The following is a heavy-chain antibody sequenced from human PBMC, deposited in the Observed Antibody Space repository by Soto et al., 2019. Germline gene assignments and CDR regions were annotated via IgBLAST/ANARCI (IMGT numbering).Heavy chain of an antibody. CDR3: ARVRDSGYDFDY. CDR1: GYTFTSYY. Sequence: GGSVKGSCKASGYTFTSYYIHWGRPAPGQGLEWMGIINPSGGSTSYAQKFQGRVTMTRDTSTSTVYMELSSLRSEDTAVYYCARVRDSGYDFDYWGQGTLVTVSS. J-gene: IGHJ4*02. D-gene: IGHD5-12*01. CDR2: INPSGGST. V-gene: IGHV1-46*03.